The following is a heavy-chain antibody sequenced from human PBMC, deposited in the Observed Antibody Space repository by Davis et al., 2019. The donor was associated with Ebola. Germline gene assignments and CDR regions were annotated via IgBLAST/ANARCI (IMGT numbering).Heavy chain of an antibody. Sequence: GESLKISCAASGFTFSSYAMSWVRQAPGKGLQWVSSISGSGGSTYYADSVKGRFTISSDNSKNTLYLQMNSLRAEDTTIYYCAKGNQAGYPTAFDYWGQGTLVTVSS. CDR1: GFTFSSYA. CDR2: ISGSGGST. V-gene: IGHV3-23*01. J-gene: IGHJ4*02. D-gene: IGHD3-9*01. CDR3: AKGNQAGYPTAFDY.